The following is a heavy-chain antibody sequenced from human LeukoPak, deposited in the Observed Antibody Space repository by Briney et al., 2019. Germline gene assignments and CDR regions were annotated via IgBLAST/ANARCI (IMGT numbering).Heavy chain of an antibody. J-gene: IGHJ2*01. CDR2: INHSGST. CDR1: GGSFSGYY. V-gene: IGHV4-34*01. CDR3: ARGGFDYGDYGETYWYFDL. D-gene: IGHD4-17*01. Sequence: PSETLSLTCAVYGGSFSGYYWSWIRQPPGKGLEWIGEINHSGSTNYNPSLKSRVTISVDTSKNQFSLKLSSVTAADTAVYYCARGGFDYGDYGETYWYFDLWGRGTLVTVS.